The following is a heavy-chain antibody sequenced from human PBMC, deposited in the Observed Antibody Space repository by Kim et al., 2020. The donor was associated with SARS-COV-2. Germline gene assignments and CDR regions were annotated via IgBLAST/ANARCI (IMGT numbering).Heavy chain of an antibody. CDR3: ARDRHSSSWGLYYGMDV. D-gene: IGHD6-13*01. V-gene: IGHV4-4*02. Sequence: KSRVTISVDKSKNQFSLKLSSVTAADTAVYYCARDRHSSSWGLYYGMDVWGQGTTVTVSS. J-gene: IGHJ6*02.